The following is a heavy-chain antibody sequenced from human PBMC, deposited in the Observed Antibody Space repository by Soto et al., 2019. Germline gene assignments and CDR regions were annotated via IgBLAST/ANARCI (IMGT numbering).Heavy chain of an antibody. Sequence: ASVKVSCKVSGYTLTELSMHWVRQAPGKGLEWMGGFDPEDGETIYAQKVQGRVTMTEDTPTDTAYMELSSLRSEDTAVYYCATDRIAARPYITTSLDYWGQGTLVTVSS. CDR1: GYTLTELS. D-gene: IGHD6-6*01. CDR3: ATDRIAARPYITTSLDY. J-gene: IGHJ4*02. CDR2: FDPEDGET. V-gene: IGHV1-24*01.